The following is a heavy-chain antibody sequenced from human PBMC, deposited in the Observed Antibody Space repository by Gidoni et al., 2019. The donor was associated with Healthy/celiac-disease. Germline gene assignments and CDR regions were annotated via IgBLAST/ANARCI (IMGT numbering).Heavy chain of an antibody. V-gene: IGHV3-21*01. CDR1: GFTFSSYS. D-gene: IGHD2-15*01. Sequence: GGSLRLSCAASGFTFSSYSMNWVRQAPGQGLEWVSSISSSSSYIYYADSVKGRFTIARDNAKNSLYLQMNSLRAEDTAVYYCARVLDIVVVVAGDPDAFDIWGQVTMVTVSS. CDR2: ISSSSSYI. J-gene: IGHJ3*02. CDR3: ARVLDIVVVVAGDPDAFDI.